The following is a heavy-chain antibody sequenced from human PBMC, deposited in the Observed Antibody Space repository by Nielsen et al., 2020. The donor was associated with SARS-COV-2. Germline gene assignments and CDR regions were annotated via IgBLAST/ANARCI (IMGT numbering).Heavy chain of an antibody. J-gene: IGHJ4*02. CDR3: ARLLDSRVYPTLDY. V-gene: IGHV1-3*01. D-gene: IGHD3-22*01. CDR1: GNAFTSHP. CDR2: TNAGNGST. Sequence: ASVKVSCKASGNAFTSHPIHWVRQAPGQRPEWMGWTNAGNGSTKYSEKFQGRVTITRDTSASTIYMDLSSLRSDDTAVYYCARLLDSRVYPTLDYWGQGTLVTVSS.